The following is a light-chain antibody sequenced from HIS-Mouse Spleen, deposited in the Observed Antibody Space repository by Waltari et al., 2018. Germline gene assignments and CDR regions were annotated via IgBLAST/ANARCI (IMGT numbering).Light chain of an antibody. CDR3: CSYAGSSTLV. CDR2: EGS. J-gene: IGLJ2*01. CDR1: SSDVGSYNL. V-gene: IGLV2-23*01. Sequence: QSALTQPASVSGSPGQSITISCTGTSSDVGSYNLVSWYQQHPGKAPKLMIYEGSKRHSGVSKRFSGSKSGNTASLTIYGLQAEDEADYYCCSYAGSSTLVFGGGTKLTVL.